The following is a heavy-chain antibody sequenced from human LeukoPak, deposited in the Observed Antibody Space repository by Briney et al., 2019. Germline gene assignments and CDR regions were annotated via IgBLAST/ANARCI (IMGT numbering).Heavy chain of an antibody. J-gene: IGHJ4*02. CDR3: ARRAGAYSHPYDY. V-gene: IGHV3-48*01. Sequence: GGSLRLSCAASGFTFSSYSMNWVRQAPGKGLEWVSYISSSSSTIYYSDSVKGRFTISRDNSKNTLYLQMNNLRAEDTAVYYCARRAGAYSHPYDYWGQGTLVTVSS. CDR2: ISSSSSTI. D-gene: IGHD4/OR15-4a*01. CDR1: GFTFSSYS.